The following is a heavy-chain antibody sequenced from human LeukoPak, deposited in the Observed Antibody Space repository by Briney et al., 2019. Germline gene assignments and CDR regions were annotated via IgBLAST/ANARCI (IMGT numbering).Heavy chain of an antibody. Sequence: SETLSLTCTVSGVSVSSGSYYWSWIRQPPGKGREWIGYIFYSGSTDYNPSLKSRVSISVDTSKNQFSLKLSSVTAADTAAYYCARVRWLQLRYFDYWGQGTLVTVSS. D-gene: IGHD5-24*01. V-gene: IGHV4-61*01. CDR1: GVSVSSGSYY. CDR3: ARVRWLQLRYFDY. CDR2: IFYSGST. J-gene: IGHJ4*02.